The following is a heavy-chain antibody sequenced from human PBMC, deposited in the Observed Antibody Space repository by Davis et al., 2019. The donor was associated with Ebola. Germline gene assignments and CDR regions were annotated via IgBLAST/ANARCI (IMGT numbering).Heavy chain of an antibody. CDR1: GGSVSSYY. D-gene: IGHD2-2*02. V-gene: IGHV4-59*02. CDR2: IHYSGNS. CDR3: AAIYGWAFGYYYLDV. J-gene: IGHJ6*03. Sequence: PSETLSLTCTVSGGSVSSYYWNWIRQPPGKGLEWIGYIHYSGNSDYNPSLKSRVTMSVDTPKNQFSLNLSSVTAADTAVYYCAAIYGWAFGYYYLDVWGRGTTVTVSS.